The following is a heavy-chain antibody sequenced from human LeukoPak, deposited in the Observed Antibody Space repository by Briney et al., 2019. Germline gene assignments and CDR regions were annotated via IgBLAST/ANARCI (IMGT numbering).Heavy chain of an antibody. Sequence: IPSETLSLTCTVSGGSISSRSYCWGWIRQPPGKGLEWIGSIYYSGSTYYNPPLKSRVTISVDTSKNQFSLKLCSVTAADTAVYYCAGGIAAAGTGWFDPWGQGTLVTVSS. CDR3: AGGIAAAGTGWFDP. CDR2: IYYSGST. J-gene: IGHJ5*02. D-gene: IGHD6-13*01. V-gene: IGHV4-39*01. CDR1: GGSISSRSYC.